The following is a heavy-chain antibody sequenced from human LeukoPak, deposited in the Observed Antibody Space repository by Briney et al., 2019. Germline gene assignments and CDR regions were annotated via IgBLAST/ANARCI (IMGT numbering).Heavy chain of an antibody. D-gene: IGHD2-15*01. CDR2: ISGSGSST. V-gene: IGHV3-23*01. CDR1: GFTFTSYA. CDR3: ARDRDVVVVAYYFDY. Sequence: GGSLRLSCAASGFTFTSYAMKWVRQAPGKGLEWVSTISGSGSSTYYVDSVKGRFTISRDNSKNTLYLQMNSLRAEDTAVYYCARDRDVVVVAYYFDYWGQGTLVTVSS. J-gene: IGHJ4*02.